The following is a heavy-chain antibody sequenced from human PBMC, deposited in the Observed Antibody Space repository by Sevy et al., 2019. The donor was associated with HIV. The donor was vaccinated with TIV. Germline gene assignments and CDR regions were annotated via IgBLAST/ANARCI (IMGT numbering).Heavy chain of an antibody. V-gene: IGHV3-23*01. CDR3: TKGDRTFYGLDV. J-gene: IGHJ6*02. D-gene: IGHD2-15*01. CDR2: ISGSGGST. Sequence: GGSLRLSCAASGFIFSTYTMTWVRQAPGKGLEWVSGISGSGGSTYYAASLKGRFTILRDNSKNTVYLQMNSLRAEDTAVYYCTKGDRTFYGLDVWGQGTTVTISS. CDR1: GFIFSTYT.